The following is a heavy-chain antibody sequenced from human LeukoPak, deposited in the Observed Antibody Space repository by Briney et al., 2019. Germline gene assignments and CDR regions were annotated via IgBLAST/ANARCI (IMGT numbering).Heavy chain of an antibody. J-gene: IGHJ3*02. CDR1: GYSFTTYW. Sequence: GESLKISCKGSGYSFTTYWIGWVRQMPGKGLEWMGIVYPGDSNAKYGLSFQDQVTISADKSISAAYLQWGSLKASDTAMYYCARGIDGSGTSVAFDIWGQGTMVSVSS. V-gene: IGHV5-51*01. D-gene: IGHD3-10*01. CDR3: ARGIDGSGTSVAFDI. CDR2: VYPGDSNA.